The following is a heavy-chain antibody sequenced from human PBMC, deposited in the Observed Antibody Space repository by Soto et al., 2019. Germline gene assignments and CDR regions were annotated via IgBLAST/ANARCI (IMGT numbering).Heavy chain of an antibody. CDR3: ARLFICSDSTCHMNGLAV. J-gene: IGHJ6*02. CDR2: IDPSDSYT. D-gene: IGHD2-2*02. V-gene: IGHV5-10-1*01. Sequence: PGESLKISCKASGYSFTTYWINWVRQMPGKGLEWMARIDPSDSYTNYSPSFQGHFTISVDKSISTAYLQWSSSLKASDTAIYYCARLFICSDSTCHMNGLAVWGQGTTVTVSS. CDR1: GYSFTTYW.